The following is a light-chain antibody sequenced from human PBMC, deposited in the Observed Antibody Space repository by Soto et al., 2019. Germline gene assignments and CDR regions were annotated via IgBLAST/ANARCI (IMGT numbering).Light chain of an antibody. Sequence: ETVMTQSPATLSVSPGERATLSCRASQSVNSNLAWYQQKLGQAPRFLSYGASTRATGIPDRFSGSGSGTEFILTISSLQSEDFAVYYCQEYNTWPWTFGQGTKVDI. V-gene: IGKV3-15*01. CDR3: QEYNTWPWT. J-gene: IGKJ1*01. CDR1: QSVNSN. CDR2: GAS.